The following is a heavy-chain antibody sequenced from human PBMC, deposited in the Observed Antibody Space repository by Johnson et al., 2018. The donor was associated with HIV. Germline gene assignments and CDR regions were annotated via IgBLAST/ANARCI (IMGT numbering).Heavy chain of an antibody. CDR3: AKPAVGDGFPSASFL. CDR2: ISYDGSNK. D-gene: IGHD5-24*01. CDR1: GFTFSSYA. V-gene: IGHV3-30*04. Sequence: QVQLVESGGGVVQPGRSLRLSCAASGFTFSSYAMHWVRQAPGKGLEWVAVISYDGSNKYYADSVKGRFTISRDNSKNTLYLQMNSLRAEDTAVYYCAKPAVGDGFPSASFLW. J-gene: IGHJ2*01.